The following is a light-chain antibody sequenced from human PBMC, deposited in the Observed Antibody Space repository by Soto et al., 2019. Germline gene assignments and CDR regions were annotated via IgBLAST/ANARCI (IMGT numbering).Light chain of an antibody. CDR3: QKYNSAPLT. CDR2: ATS. J-gene: IGKJ4*01. CDR1: QGIAPY. Sequence: DVQMTQSPSSLSAFVGDRVTITCRASQGIAPYLAWFQQKPGKVPTLLIYATSTLQSGVPSRFSGSGSGTDFNLHINSLQPEDVGTYYCQKYNSAPLTFGGGTKVEIQ. V-gene: IGKV1-27*01.